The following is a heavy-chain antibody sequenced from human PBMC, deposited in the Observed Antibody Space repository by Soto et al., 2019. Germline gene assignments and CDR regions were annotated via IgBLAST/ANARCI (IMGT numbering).Heavy chain of an antibody. J-gene: IGHJ4*02. CDR3: ARGLHGYSYGFDS. CDR1: GFSFSSYE. V-gene: IGHV3-48*03. D-gene: IGHD5-18*01. CDR2: ISSSGRTM. Sequence: GGSLRLSCAASGFSFSSYEMNWVRQAPGKGLEWVSYISSSGRTMFCADSVKGRITISRDNAKKSLYLQMNSLRDEDTAIYYCARGLHGYSYGFDSWGQGALVTVSS.